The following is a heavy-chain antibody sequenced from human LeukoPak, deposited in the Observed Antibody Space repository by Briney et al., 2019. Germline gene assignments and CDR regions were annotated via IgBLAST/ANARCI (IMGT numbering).Heavy chain of an antibody. J-gene: IGHJ2*01. Sequence: SETLSLTCSVSGGSISSYYWSWLRQPPGEGLEWIGYIYYSGSTNYNPSLKSRVTISVDTSKNQFSLKLSAVTAADTAVYYCARYTKNGYFDLWGRGTLVTVSS. CDR3: ARYTKNGYFDL. D-gene: IGHD1-1*01. V-gene: IGHV4-59*01. CDR2: IYYSGST. CDR1: GGSISSYY.